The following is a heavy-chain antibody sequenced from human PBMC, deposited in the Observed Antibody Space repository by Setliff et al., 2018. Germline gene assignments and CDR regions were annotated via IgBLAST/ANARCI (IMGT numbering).Heavy chain of an antibody. CDR1: GGSISSYY. J-gene: IGHJ4*02. CDR3: ARVSMYYNFWSGYYGERGEYFDY. V-gene: IGHV4-59*01. Sequence: SETLSLTCTVSGGSISSYYWSWIRQPPGKGLEWIGYIYYSGSTSYNPSLKSRVTISVDTSKNQFSLKLSSVTAADTAVYYCARVSMYYNFWSGYYGERGEYFDYWGQGTLVTVSS. CDR2: IYYSGST. D-gene: IGHD3-3*01.